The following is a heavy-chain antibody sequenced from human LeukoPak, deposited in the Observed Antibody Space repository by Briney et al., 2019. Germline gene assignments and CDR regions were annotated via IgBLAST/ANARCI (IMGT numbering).Heavy chain of an antibody. V-gene: IGHV1-2*02. D-gene: IGHD1-26*01. CDR2: VNPNSGGT. CDR3: ARDPPKFYSGSYSGWFDP. Sequence: GASVKVSCKASGYTFTGYYIHWVRQAPGQGLEWMGWVNPNSGGTNYAQKFQGRVTMTRDTSISTAYMELSRLRSDDTAVYYCARDPPKFYSGSYSGWFDPWGQGTLVTVSS. CDR1: GYTFTGYY. J-gene: IGHJ5*02.